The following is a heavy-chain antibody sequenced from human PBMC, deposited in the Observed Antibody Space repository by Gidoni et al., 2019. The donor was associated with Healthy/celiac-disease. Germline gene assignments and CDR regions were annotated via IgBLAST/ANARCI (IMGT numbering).Heavy chain of an antibody. CDR2: ISWNSGII. CDR1: GFTFDDYA. V-gene: IGHV3-9*01. J-gene: IGHJ3*02. D-gene: IGHD3-22*01. Sequence: EVQLVESGGGLVQPGRYLRLSCAASGFTFDDYAMHWVRQAPGKGLEWVAGISWNSGIIGYADSVKGRVTISRDNAKNSLYLQMNSLRAEDTALYYCAKGGYYDKDAFYIWGQGTMVTVSS. CDR3: AKGGYYDKDAFYI.